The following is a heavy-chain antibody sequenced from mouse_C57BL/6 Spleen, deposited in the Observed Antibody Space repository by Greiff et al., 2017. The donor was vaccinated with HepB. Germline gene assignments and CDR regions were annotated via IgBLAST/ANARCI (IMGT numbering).Heavy chain of an antibody. Sequence: VHVKQSGPELVKPGDSVKISCKASGYSFTGYFMNWVMQSHGKSLEWIGRINPYNGDTFYNQKFKGKATLTVDKSSSTAHMELRSLTSEDSAVYYCARSRGSSYDYFDYWGQGTTLTVSS. D-gene: IGHD1-1*01. V-gene: IGHV1-20*01. CDR2: INPYNGDT. J-gene: IGHJ2*01. CDR3: ARSRGSSYDYFDY. CDR1: GYSFTGYF.